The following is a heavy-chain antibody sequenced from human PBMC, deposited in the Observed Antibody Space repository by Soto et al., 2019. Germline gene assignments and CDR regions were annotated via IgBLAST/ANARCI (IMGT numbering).Heavy chain of an antibody. CDR2: IYYSGST. CDR1: GSSINSGDYY. V-gene: IGHV4-30-4*01. Sequence: SETLALNFPVSGSSINSGDYYWSWIRQPPGKGLEWIGHIYYSGSTYYNPSLKSRAGISVDSSKSQVSLKLTSVTAADTAVYFCARILMNYYRLDYWGQGALVTVPS. CDR3: ARILMNYYRLDY. D-gene: IGHD3-10*01. J-gene: IGHJ4*02.